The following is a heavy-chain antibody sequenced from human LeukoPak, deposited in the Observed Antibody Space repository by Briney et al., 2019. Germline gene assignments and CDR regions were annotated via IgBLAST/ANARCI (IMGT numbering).Heavy chain of an antibody. D-gene: IGHD2-21*01. CDR1: GYTFTGYY. Sequence: GASVKVSCKASGYTFTGYYMHWVRQAPGQGLEWMGWINPNSGGTNYAQKFQGRVTMTRDTSISTAYMELSRLRSDDTAVYYCARAYGDAFCGGDCNYYYYYTDVWGKGTTVTVSS. CDR2: INPNSGGT. CDR3: ARAYGDAFCGGDCNYYYYYTDV. V-gene: IGHV1-2*02. J-gene: IGHJ6*03.